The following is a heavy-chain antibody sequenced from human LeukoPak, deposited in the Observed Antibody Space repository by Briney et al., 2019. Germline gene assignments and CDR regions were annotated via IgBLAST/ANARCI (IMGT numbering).Heavy chain of an antibody. V-gene: IGHV3-23*01. D-gene: IGHD3/OR15-3a*01. Sequence: AGGSLRLSCAASEFAFRTYAMTWVRQAPGKGLEWLSSISASGGTTYYADSVKGRFTISRDNSKNTVYLQMNSLRAEDTAVYYCARRGLSFSDYWGQGTLVTVSS. CDR2: ISASGGTT. CDR1: EFAFRTYA. CDR3: ARRGLSFSDY. J-gene: IGHJ4*02.